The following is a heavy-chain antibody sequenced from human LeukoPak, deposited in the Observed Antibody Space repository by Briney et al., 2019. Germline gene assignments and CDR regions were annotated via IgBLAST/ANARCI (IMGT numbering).Heavy chain of an antibody. CDR2: INPNSGGT. J-gene: IGHJ4*02. Sequence: ASVKVSCKASGYTFTCYYMHWVRQVPGQGLEWMGWINPNSGGTNYAQKFQGRVTMTRDTSISTAYMELSRLRSDDTAVYYCARSYCSSTSCYSFFDYWGQGTLVTVSS. CDR3: ARSYCSSTSCYSFFDY. CDR1: GYTFTCYY. D-gene: IGHD2-2*01. V-gene: IGHV1-2*02.